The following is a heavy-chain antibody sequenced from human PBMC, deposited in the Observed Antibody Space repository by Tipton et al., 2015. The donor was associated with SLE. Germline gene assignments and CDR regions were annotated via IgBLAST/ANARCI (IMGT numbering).Heavy chain of an antibody. D-gene: IGHD2-21*01. CDR3: ARRGHIVVARGYFDA. V-gene: IGHV4-59*08. CDR1: GGSISTSS. CDR2: LYSSGST. J-gene: IGHJ4*02. Sequence: TLSLTCSVSGGSISTSSWSWIRQPPGKGLEWIGYLYSSGSTNYNPSLQSRVTISVDTSKKILALNLSSVTAADTAVYYCARRGHIVVARGYFDAWGQGILVTVSS.